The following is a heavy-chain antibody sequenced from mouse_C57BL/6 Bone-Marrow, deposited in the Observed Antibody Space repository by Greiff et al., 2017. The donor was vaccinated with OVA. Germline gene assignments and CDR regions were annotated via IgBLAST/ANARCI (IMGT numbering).Heavy chain of an antibody. CDR3: ARPYYSNVAWFAY. D-gene: IGHD2-5*01. V-gene: IGHV1-55*01. CDR2: IYPGSGST. CDR1: GYTFTSYW. Sequence: VQLQQPGAELVKPGASVKMSCKASGYTFTSYWITWVKQRPGQGLEWIGDIYPGSGSTNYNEKFKSKATLTVDTSSSTAYMQLSSLTSEDSAVYYCARPYYSNVAWFAYWGQGTLVTVSA. J-gene: IGHJ3*01.